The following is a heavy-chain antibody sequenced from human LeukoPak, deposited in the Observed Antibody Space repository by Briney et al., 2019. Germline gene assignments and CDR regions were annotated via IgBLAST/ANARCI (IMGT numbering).Heavy chain of an antibody. CDR1: GFTFSSYA. Sequence: PGRSLRLSCAASGFTFSSYAMHWVRQAPGKGLEWVGRIKSKAAGGTTDYAAHVKGRFTISRDDSKNTLYLQMNSLKTEDTAVYYCTRGDPWDIWGQGTMVTVSS. CDR3: TRGDPWDI. V-gene: IGHV3-15*01. J-gene: IGHJ3*02. CDR2: IKSKAAGGTT.